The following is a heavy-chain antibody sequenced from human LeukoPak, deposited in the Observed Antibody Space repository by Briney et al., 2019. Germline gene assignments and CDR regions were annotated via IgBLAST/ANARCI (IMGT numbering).Heavy chain of an antibody. CDR2: IKSKTDGGTT. J-gene: IGHJ5*02. Sequence: GGSLRLSCAASGFTFSNAWMSWVRQAPEKGLEWVGRIKSKTDGGTTDYAAPVKGRFTISRDDPKNTLYLQMNSLKTEDTAVSYCSSAPGWFDPWGQGTLVTVSS. CDR1: GFTFSNAW. V-gene: IGHV3-15*01. CDR3: SSAPGWFDP.